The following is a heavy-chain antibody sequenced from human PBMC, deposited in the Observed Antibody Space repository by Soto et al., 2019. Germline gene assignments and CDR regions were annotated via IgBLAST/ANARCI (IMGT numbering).Heavy chain of an antibody. CDR2: ITSDSSTI. Sequence: EVQLVESGGGLVQPGGSLRLSCAASGFTFSSYSINWVRQAPGKGLEWFSYITSDSSTISYADSVKGRFTVSRDNAKNSRYLQMNSLRDEDTAVYYCARVGRGVYGMDVGGQGTSVTVSS. CDR1: GFTFSSYS. V-gene: IGHV3-48*02. CDR3: ARVGRGVYGMDV. J-gene: IGHJ6*02. D-gene: IGHD2-8*01.